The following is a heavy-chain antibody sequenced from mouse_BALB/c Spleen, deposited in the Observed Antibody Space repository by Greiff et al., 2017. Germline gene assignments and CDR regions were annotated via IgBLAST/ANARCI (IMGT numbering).Heavy chain of an antibody. Sequence: EVQVVESGGGLVKPGGSLKLSCAASGFAFSSYDMSWVRQTPEKRLEWVAYISSGGGSTYYPDTVKGRFTISRDNAKNTLYLQMSSLKSEDTAMYYCARHHGYYFDYWGQGTTLTVSS. V-gene: IGHV5-12-1*01. CDR2: ISSGGGST. J-gene: IGHJ2*01. CDR1: GFAFSSYD. CDR3: ARHHGYYFDY.